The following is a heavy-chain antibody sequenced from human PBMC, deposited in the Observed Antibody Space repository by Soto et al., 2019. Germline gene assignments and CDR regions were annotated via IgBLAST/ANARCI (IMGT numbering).Heavy chain of an antibody. Sequence: SETLSLTCTVSGGSISSYYWSWIRQPPGKGLEWIGYIYYSGSTSYNPSLKSRITISVDTSKSQFSLKLTSVTAADTAVYYCAREITIFRDVNQYNWFYPRGKGTLVTVAS. V-gene: IGHV4-59*12. CDR1: GGSISSYY. J-gene: IGHJ5*02. D-gene: IGHD3-10*01. CDR2: IYYSGST. CDR3: AREITIFRDVNQYNWFYP.